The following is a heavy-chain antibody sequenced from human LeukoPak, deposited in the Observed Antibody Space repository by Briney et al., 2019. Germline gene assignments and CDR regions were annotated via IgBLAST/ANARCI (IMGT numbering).Heavy chain of an antibody. V-gene: IGHV3-30*18. J-gene: IGHJ4*02. Sequence: PGGSLRLSCAASGFTFSSYGMHWVRQAPGKGLEWVAVISYDGSNKYYTDSVKGRFTISRDNSKNTLYLRMNSLRAEDTAVYYCAKASLYGDYFDYWGLGTLVTVSS. CDR1: GFTFSSYG. CDR3: AKASLYGDYFDY. D-gene: IGHD4-17*01. CDR2: ISYDGSNK.